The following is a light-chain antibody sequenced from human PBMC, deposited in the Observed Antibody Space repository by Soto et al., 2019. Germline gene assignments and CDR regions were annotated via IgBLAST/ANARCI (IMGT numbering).Light chain of an antibody. J-gene: IGLJ2*01. CDR1: SGHSNYA. V-gene: IGLV4-69*01. CDR2: LNSDGSH. Sequence: QLVLTQSPSASASLGASVKLTCTLSSGHSNYAIAWHQQQSEKGPRYLMKLNSDGSHSKGDGIPDRFSGSSSGAERYLTISSIQSEDEADYYCQTWGYGIVVFGGGTKLTVL. CDR3: QTWGYGIVV.